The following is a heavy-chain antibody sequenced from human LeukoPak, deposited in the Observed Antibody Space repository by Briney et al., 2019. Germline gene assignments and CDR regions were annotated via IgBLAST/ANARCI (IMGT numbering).Heavy chain of an antibody. V-gene: IGHV3-23*01. D-gene: IGHD3-22*01. CDR2: ISGSGGST. J-gene: IGHJ4*02. CDR1: GFTFSSYA. CDR3: AKGSTYYYDSSGYYGTHYYFDY. Sequence: PGGSLRLSCAASGFTFSSYAMGWVRQAPGKGLEWVSSISGSGGSTNYADSVKGRFTISRDNSKNTLYLQMNSLRAEDTAVYYCAKGSTYYYDSSGYYGTHYYFDYWGQGTLVTVSS.